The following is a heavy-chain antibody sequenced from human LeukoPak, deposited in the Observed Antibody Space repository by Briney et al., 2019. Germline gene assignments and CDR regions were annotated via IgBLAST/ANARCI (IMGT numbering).Heavy chain of an antibody. CDR3: ARDPFLGLALFDL. Sequence: ASVKVSCKASGYTFTGSYMHWVRQAPGQGLEWMGWIKPNDGGTNYAQKFQGRVTMTRDTSISTAYMELSRLRSDDTAVYYCARDPFLGLALFDLWGQGTLVTVSS. CDR1: GYTFTGSY. D-gene: IGHD3-16*01. CDR2: IKPNDGGT. V-gene: IGHV1-2*02. J-gene: IGHJ4*02.